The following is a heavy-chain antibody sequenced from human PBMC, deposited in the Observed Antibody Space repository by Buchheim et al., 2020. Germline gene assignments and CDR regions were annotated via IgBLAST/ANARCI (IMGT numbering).Heavy chain of an antibody. Sequence: QEQLVESGGGVVQPGRSLRLSCAASGFSFGSYGMHWVRQAPGKGLEWVAVIWYDGSHKYYADSVKGRFTISRDNSKNTLYLQMNSLRAEDTAVYYCARDPLYYYDSSGYFFDYWGQGTL. J-gene: IGHJ4*02. V-gene: IGHV3-33*08. CDR2: IWYDGSHK. D-gene: IGHD3-22*01. CDR3: ARDPLYYYDSSGYFFDY. CDR1: GFSFGSYG.